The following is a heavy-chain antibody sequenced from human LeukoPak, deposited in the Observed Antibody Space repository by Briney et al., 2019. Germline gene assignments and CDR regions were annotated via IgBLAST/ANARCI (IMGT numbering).Heavy chain of an antibody. V-gene: IGHV4-39*01. J-gene: IGHJ4*02. CDR2: GSYSGRT. Sequence: SETLSLTCTVSGGSISSSSNYWGWLRQPPGKGLEWIASGSYSGRTNYNPPLKSRVTISVDMPKNQFSLKVSSVTATDTAVYYCPRHIANGDYLKYWGQGTLVTVSS. CDR3: PRHIANGDYLKY. CDR1: GGSISSSSNY. D-gene: IGHD4-17*01.